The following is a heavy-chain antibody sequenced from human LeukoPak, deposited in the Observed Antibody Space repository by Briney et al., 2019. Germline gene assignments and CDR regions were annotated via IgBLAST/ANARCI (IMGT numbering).Heavy chain of an antibody. CDR3: ATENMQQHYAFDI. Sequence: ASVKVSCKVSGYTLTALSMHWVRQAPGKGLEWMGGFDPEDGETIYAQKFQGRVTMTEDTSTDTAYMELCSLRSEDTAVYYCATENMQQHYAFDIWGQGTMVTVSS. V-gene: IGHV1-24*01. J-gene: IGHJ3*02. CDR1: GYTLTALS. D-gene: IGHD6-13*01. CDR2: FDPEDGET.